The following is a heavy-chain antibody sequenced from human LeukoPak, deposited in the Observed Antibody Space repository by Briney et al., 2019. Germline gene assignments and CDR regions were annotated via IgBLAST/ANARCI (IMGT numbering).Heavy chain of an antibody. CDR1: GYTFTGYY. J-gene: IGHJ3*02. CDR2: INPNSGGT. CDR3: ARGYDFWSGPDAFDI. V-gene: IGHV1-2*02. D-gene: IGHD3-3*01. Sequence: ASVKVSCKASGYTFTGYYMHWVRQAPGQGLEWMGWINPNSGGTNYAQKFQGRVTMTRDTSISTAYMELSRLRSDDTAVYYCARGYDFWSGPDAFDIWGQGTMVTVSS.